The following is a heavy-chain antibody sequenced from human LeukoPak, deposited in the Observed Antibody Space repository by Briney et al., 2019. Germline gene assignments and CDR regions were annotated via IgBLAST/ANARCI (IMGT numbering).Heavy chain of an antibody. D-gene: IGHD2-2*01. J-gene: IGHJ6*02. CDR3: AKEYRPYYYYGMDV. CDR2: ISGSGGGT. Sequence: PGGSLRLSCAASGFTFSSYAMSWVRQAPGKGLEWVSAISGSGGGTYYADSVKGRFTISRDNSKNTLYLQMNSLRAEDTAVYYCAKEYRPYYYYGMDVWGQGTTVTVSS. V-gene: IGHV3-23*01. CDR1: GFTFSSYA.